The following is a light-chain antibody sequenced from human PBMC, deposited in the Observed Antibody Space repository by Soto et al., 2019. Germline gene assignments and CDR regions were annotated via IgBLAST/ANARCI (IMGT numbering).Light chain of an antibody. V-gene: IGKV3-15*01. CDR3: QQYNNWPRT. Sequence: DIVMTQSPATLSVSPGDRATLSCRASQRVSSNLSWYQQKPGQAPKLLIYGASTMATGIPARFSGSGSGTEFTLTISSLQSEDFAVYYCQQYNNWPRTFGQGTKVEIK. CDR2: GAS. J-gene: IGKJ1*01. CDR1: QRVSSN.